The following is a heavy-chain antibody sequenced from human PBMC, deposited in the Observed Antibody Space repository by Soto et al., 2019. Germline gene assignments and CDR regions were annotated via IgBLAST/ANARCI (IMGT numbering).Heavy chain of an antibody. J-gene: IGHJ4*02. D-gene: IGHD6-19*01. CDR3: AKDRELIAVAGLD. Sequence: QVQLVESGGGVVQPGRSLRLSCAASGFTFSSYGMHWVRQAPGKGLEWVAVISYDGSNKYYADSVKGRFTISRDNSKNTLYLQMNSLRAEDTAVYYCAKDRELIAVAGLDWGQGTLVTVSS. CDR1: GFTFSSYG. V-gene: IGHV3-30*18. CDR2: ISYDGSNK.